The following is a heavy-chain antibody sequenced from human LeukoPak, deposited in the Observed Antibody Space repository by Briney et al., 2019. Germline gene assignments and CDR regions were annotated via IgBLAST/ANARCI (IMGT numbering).Heavy chain of an antibody. J-gene: IGHJ4*02. CDR2: INPGGGST. V-gene: IGHV1-46*01. D-gene: IGHD5-18*01. CDR1: GYTFTSYY. CDR3: ARGGHTYSYFPKPWDY. Sequence: ASVKVSCKASGYTFTSYYIYWVRQAPGQGLEWMGIINPGGGSTRYAKKFQGRVTMTRDMSTTTVYVELSSLKSDDTAVYYCARGGHTYSYFPKPWDYWGQGTLVTVSS.